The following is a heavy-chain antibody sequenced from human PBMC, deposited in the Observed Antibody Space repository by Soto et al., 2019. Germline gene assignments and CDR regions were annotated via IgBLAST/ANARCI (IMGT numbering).Heavy chain of an antibody. CDR3: ARDAKWLVDY. D-gene: IGHD6-19*01. CDR2: ISSSSSYI. J-gene: IGHJ4*02. Sequence: EVQLVESGGGLVKPGGSLRLSCAASGFTFSSYSMNWVRQAPGKGLEWVSSISSSSSYIYYADSVKGRFTISRDNAKNSLYLQMDSLRAEDTAVYYCARDAKWLVDYWGQGTLVTVSS. CDR1: GFTFSSYS. V-gene: IGHV3-21*01.